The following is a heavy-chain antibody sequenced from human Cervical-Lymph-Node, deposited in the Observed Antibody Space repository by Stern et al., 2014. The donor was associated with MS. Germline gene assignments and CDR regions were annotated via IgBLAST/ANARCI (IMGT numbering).Heavy chain of an antibody. CDR1: GYSFSDYA. V-gene: IGHV7-4-1*02. Sequence: QEQLVQSGSELRKPGTSVKVSCKASGYSFSDYAMNWLRQAPGKRLEWMGWISTNKGNPTYAQGFTRRFEYALDHLVKATVRANSSLKSEDTAVYYCARGAFRTGSTTIFYWGQGTLVTFSS. CDR2: ISTNKGNP. J-gene: IGHJ4*02. CDR3: ARGAFRTGSTTIFY. D-gene: IGHD7-27*01.